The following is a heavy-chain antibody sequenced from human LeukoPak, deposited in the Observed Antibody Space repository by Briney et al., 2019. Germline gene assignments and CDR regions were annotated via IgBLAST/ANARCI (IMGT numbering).Heavy chain of an antibody. V-gene: IGHV3-23*01. CDR1: GFTFSSYA. CDR2: ISGSGGST. D-gene: IGHD6-19*01. CDR3: VRTDSSGWSDYFDY. Sequence: GGSLRLSCAASGFTFSSYAMRWVRQAPGKGLEWVSAISGSGGSTYYADSVKGRFTISRDNSKNTLYLQMSSLRAEDTAVYYCVRTDSSGWSDYFDYWGQGTLVTVSS. J-gene: IGHJ4*02.